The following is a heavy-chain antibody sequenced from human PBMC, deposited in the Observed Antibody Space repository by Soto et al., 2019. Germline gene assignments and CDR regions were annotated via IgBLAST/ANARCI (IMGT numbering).Heavy chain of an antibody. V-gene: IGHV1-18*04. J-gene: IGHJ5*02. CDR2: ITAYNRNT. D-gene: IGHD2-15*01. CDR1: GYAFSNYG. Sequence: ASVKVSCKASGYAFSNYGISLVRQAPGQGPEWMGWITAYNRNTNYAQKLRGRVTMTTDTSTSTAYMDLRSLRSDDTAVYYCARGSWSEGFDPWGQGTLVTVYS. CDR3: ARGSWSEGFDP.